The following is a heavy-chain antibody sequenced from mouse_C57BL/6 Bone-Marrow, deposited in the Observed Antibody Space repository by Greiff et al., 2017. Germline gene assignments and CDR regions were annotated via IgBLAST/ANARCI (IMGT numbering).Heavy chain of an antibody. CDR1: GFTFSDAW. D-gene: IGHD3-3*01. CDR3: TRRAGTAWFAY. Sequence: EVKVEESGGGLVQPGGSMKLSCAASGFTFSDAWMDWVRQSPEKGLEWVAEIRNKANNHATYYAESVKGRFTISRDDSKSSFYLEMNSLRAEDTGIDYFTRRAGTAWFAYWGQGTLVTVSA. J-gene: IGHJ3*01. CDR2: IRNKANNHAT. V-gene: IGHV6-6*01.